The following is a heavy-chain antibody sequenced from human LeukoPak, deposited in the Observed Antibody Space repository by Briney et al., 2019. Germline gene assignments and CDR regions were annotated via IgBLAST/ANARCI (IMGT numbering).Heavy chain of an antibody. V-gene: IGHV3-33*01. CDR2: IWYDGSNK. CDR1: GFTFSSYG. D-gene: IGHD3-10*01. Sequence: GGSLRLSCAASGFTFSSYGMHWVRQAPGKGLEWVAVIWYDGSNKYSADSVKGRFTISRDNSKNTLYLQMNSLRAEDTAVYYCARDYGSGSHDAFDIWGQGTMVTVSS. J-gene: IGHJ3*02. CDR3: ARDYGSGSHDAFDI.